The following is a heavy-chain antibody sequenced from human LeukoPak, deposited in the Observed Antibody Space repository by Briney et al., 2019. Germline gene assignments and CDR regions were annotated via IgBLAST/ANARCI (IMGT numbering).Heavy chain of an antibody. CDR3: ARERSKGLASRLRSYYYYYMDV. CDR1: GGSISSSSYY. CDR2: IYYSGST. J-gene: IGHJ6*03. D-gene: IGHD4-17*01. Sequence: PSETLSLTCTVSGGSISSSSYYWGWIRQPPGKGLEWIGYIYYSGSTNYNPSLKSRVTISVDTSKNQFSLKLSSVTAADTAVYYCARERSKGLASRLRSYYYYYMDVWGKGTTVTVSS. V-gene: IGHV4-61*01.